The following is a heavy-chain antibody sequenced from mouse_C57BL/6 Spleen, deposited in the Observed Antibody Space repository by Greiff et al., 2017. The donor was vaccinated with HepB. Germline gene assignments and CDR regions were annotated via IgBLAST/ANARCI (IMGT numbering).Heavy chain of an antibody. J-gene: IGHJ1*03. CDR1: GYSITSGYY. D-gene: IGHD1-1*01. Sequence: EVKLMESGPGLVKPSQSLSLTCSVTGYSITSGYYWNWIRQFPGNKLEWMGYISYDGSNNYNPSLKNRISITRDTSKNQFFLKLNSVPTEDTATYYCARDSSTVVATHWYFDVWGTGTTVTVSS. CDR3: ARDSSTVVATHWYFDV. CDR2: ISYDGSN. V-gene: IGHV3-6*01.